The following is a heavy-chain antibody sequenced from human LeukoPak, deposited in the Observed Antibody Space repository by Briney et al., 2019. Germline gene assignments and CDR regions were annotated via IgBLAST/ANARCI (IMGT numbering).Heavy chain of an antibody. CDR1: GYTFTGYY. CDR3: ARVNRRGDYYYGMDV. Sequence: ASVKVSYKASGYTFTGYYMHWVRQAPGQGLEWMGWINPNSGGTNYAQKFQGWVTMTRDTSISTAYMELSRLRSDDTAVYYCARVNRRGDYYYGMDVWGQGTTVTVSS. D-gene: IGHD2-21*01. CDR2: INPNSGGT. J-gene: IGHJ6*02. V-gene: IGHV1-2*04.